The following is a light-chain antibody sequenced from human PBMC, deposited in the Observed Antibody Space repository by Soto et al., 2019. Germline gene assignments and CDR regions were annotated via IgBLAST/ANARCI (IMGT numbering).Light chain of an antibody. CDR1: SSNIGSNT. J-gene: IGLJ2*01. V-gene: IGLV2-8*01. CDR3: SSYAGSNNLHVL. Sequence: QSVLTQPPSVSGTPGQRVTISCSGSSSNIGSNTVNWYQQHPGKAPKLIIYEVIKRPSGVPDRFSGSKSGNTASLTVSGLQAEDEADYYCSSYAGSNNLHVLFGGGTQLTVL. CDR2: EVI.